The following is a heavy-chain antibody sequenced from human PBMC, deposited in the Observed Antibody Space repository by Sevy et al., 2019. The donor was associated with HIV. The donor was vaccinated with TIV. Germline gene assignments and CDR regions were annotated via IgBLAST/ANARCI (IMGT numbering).Heavy chain of an antibody. J-gene: IGHJ3*02. D-gene: IGHD1-26*01. Sequence: GGSLRLSCAASGFILNRFWMTWVRQGPGKGLEWVANIKQDGTEKYYVDSVKGRFIISRDNAKNSLFPQLNSLRVEDTAVYYCATYSGKYSFDAFDIWGQGTMVTVSS. CDR1: GFILNRFW. CDR3: ATYSGKYSFDAFDI. CDR2: IKQDGTEK. V-gene: IGHV3-7*03.